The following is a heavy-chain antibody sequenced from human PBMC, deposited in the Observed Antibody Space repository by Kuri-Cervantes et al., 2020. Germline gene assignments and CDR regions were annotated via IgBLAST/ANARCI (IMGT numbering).Heavy chain of an antibody. CDR3: ARRHNIPGP. J-gene: IGHJ5*02. CDR2: IYYNGSA. Sequence: SETLSLTCAVYGGSFSGYYWSWIRQPPGKGLEWVGGIYYNGSAKYNPSLKSRVTISVDTSRNQFSLRLYSVTAADTAVYYCARRHNIPGPWGQGTLVTVSS. V-gene: IGHV4-34*01. D-gene: IGHD2/OR15-2a*01. CDR1: GGSFSGYY.